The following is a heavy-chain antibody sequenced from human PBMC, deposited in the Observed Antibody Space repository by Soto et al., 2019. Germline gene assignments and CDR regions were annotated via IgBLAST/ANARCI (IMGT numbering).Heavy chain of an antibody. J-gene: IGHJ4*02. Sequence: SETLSLTCAVSGGSISSSNWWSWVRQPPGKGLEWIGEIYHSGSTNYNPSLKSRVTISVDKSKNQFSLKLSCVTAADTAVYYCARGSTEDAYYFDYWGQGTLVTVSS. CDR3: ARGSTEDAYYFDY. CDR1: GGSISSSNW. D-gene: IGHD4-17*01. CDR2: IYHSGST. V-gene: IGHV4-4*02.